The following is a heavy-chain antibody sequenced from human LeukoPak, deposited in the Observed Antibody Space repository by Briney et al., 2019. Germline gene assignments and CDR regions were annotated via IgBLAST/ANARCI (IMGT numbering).Heavy chain of an antibody. CDR2: ISSSSTTI. V-gene: IGHV3-48*01. J-gene: IGHJ4*02. CDR1: GFTFSSYS. D-gene: IGHD3-22*01. CDR3: ARNFHRRLYDSSGYYPY. Sequence: GGSLRLSCAASGFTFSSYSMNWVRQAPGKGLECVSYISSSSTTIYYADSVKGRFTISRDNAKNSLYLQMNSLRAEDTAVYYCARNFHRRLYDSSGYYPYWGQGTLVTVSS.